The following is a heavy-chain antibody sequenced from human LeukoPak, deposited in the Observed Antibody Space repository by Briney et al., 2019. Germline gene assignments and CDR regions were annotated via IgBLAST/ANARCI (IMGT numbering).Heavy chain of an antibody. J-gene: IGHJ4*02. CDR3: ARTLDSGYDWGPIGY. CDR2: IGTAGDT. Sequence: PGGALRHSCAASGVTFSSYDMHWVRQATGKGLEWVSAIGTAGDTYYPGSVKGRFTISRENAKNSLYLQMNSLRAGGTAVYYCARTLDSGYDWGPIGYWGQGTLVTVSS. CDR1: GVTFSSYD. D-gene: IGHD5-12*01. V-gene: IGHV3-13*04.